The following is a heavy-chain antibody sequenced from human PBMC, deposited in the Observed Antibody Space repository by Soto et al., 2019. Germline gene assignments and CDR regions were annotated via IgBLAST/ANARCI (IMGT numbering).Heavy chain of an antibody. J-gene: IGHJ5*02. Sequence: QVQLQESGPGLVKPSETLSLTCTVSGGSINSYYWSWIRQPPAKGLEWIGYIYYTGSTNYNPSLKSRVTISVDTSKNQFSLKLASVTAADTAVYYCARLTKDVRGVRFDPWGQGTLVTVSS. CDR3: ARLTKDVRGVRFDP. CDR1: GGSINSYY. D-gene: IGHD3-10*01. CDR2: IYYTGST. V-gene: IGHV4-59*08.